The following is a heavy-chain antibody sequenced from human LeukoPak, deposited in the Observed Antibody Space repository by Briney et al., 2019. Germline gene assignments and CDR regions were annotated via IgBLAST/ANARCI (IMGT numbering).Heavy chain of an antibody. V-gene: IGHV4-59*08. CDR2: IYYSGST. J-gene: IGHJ6*02. CDR1: GGSISSYY. D-gene: IGHD3-10*01. CDR3: ARHFGSYGSGNMDV. Sequence: PSETLSLTCTVSGGSISSYYWSWIRQPPGKGLEWIGYIYYSGSTNYNPSLKSRVTISVDTSKNQFSLKLSSVTAADTAVYYCARHFGSYGSGNMDVWGQGTTVTVSS.